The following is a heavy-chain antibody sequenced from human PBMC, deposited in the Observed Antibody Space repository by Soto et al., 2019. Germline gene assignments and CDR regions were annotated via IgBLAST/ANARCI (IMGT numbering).Heavy chain of an antibody. CDR3: ARDLAWADPDYGDYVSSAFDS. D-gene: IGHD4-17*01. V-gene: IGHV3-33*01. J-gene: IGHJ3*02. Sequence: QVQLVESGGGVVQPGRSLRLSCAASGFTFSSYGMHWVRQAPGKGLEWVAVIWYDGSNKYYADSVKGRFTISRDNSKNTLYLQMNSLRAEDTAVYYCARDLAWADPDYGDYVSSAFDSWGQGTMVTVSS. CDR2: IWYDGSNK. CDR1: GFTFSSYG.